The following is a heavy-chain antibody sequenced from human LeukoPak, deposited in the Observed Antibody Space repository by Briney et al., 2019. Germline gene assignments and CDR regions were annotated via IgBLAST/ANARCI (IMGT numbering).Heavy chain of an antibody. J-gene: IGHJ6*02. Sequence: GASVKVSCKVSGYTLSELPMHWVRQAPGKGLEWMGGFDPEDGKTIYVQKLQGRVIMTEDTSTDTAYMELSSLRSEDTAVYYCASGISRARRSIWAGGYHYYYGMDVWGQGTTVTVSS. D-gene: IGHD1-1*01. V-gene: IGHV1-24*01. CDR2: FDPEDGKT. CDR1: GYTLSELP. CDR3: ASGISRARRSIWAGGYHYYYGMDV.